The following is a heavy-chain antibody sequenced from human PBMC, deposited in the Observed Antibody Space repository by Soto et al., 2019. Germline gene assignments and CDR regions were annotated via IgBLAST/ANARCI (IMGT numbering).Heavy chain of an antibody. CDR3: ARVQGDYVWGSYNYYYYGMDV. Sequence: GASVKVSCKASGYTFTSYGISWVRQAPGQGLEWMGWISAYNGNTNYAQKLQGRVTMTTDTSTSTAYMELRSLRSDDTAVYYCARVQGDYVWGSYNYYYYGMDVGGQGTAVTVSS. CDR2: ISAYNGNT. V-gene: IGHV1-18*04. D-gene: IGHD3-16*01. CDR1: GYTFTSYG. J-gene: IGHJ6*02.